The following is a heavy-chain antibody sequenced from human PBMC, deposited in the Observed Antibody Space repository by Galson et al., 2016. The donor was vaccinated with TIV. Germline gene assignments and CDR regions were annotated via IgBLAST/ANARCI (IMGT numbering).Heavy chain of an antibody. CDR2: IIPIHGLS. CDR1: GDTFSNYV. J-gene: IGHJ4*02. Sequence: SVKVSCKASGDTFSNYVISWVRQAPGQGLEWMGGIIPIHGLSNHAQKFQGRLTVAADKLTSTVYMELSSLTSEDTAVYYCARDVPCGGDCYFFDFWGPGTQVTVAS. CDR3: ARDVPCGGDCYFFDF. D-gene: IGHD2-21*02. V-gene: IGHV1-69*10.